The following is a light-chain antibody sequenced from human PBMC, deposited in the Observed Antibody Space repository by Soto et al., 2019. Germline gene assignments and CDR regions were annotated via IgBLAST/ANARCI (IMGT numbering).Light chain of an antibody. CDR2: NNN. J-gene: IGLJ7*01. CDR1: TSNIGSNS. V-gene: IGLV1-44*01. CDR3: TAWADSLTALV. Sequence: QSVLTQPPSASGTPGQSVTISCSGSTSNIGSNSVHWYQHLPGMSPKLLMYNNNKRPSGVPERFSGSKSGTSASLAISGLQSDDEYDYYCTAWADSLTALVFGGGTQLTVL.